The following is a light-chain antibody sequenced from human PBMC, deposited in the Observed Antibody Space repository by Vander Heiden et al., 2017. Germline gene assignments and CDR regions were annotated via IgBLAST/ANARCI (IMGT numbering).Light chain of an antibody. CDR1: PSISSW. CDR3: QQYNSYWT. V-gene: IGKV1-5*03. J-gene: IGKJ1*01. CDR2: KAS. Sequence: DLPMTQSPSTLPASVGDRVASTCRASPSISSWLAWYQQNPGKAPKLLIDKASSLESGVTSRVSGSGSGTEFTLTISSLQPDDFATYHCQQYNSYWTFGQGTKVEIK.